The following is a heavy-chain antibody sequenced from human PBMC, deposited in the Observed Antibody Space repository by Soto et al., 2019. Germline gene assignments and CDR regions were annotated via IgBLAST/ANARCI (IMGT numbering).Heavy chain of an antibody. CDR2: INAGNGNT. CDR3: ARVTMSIAARPESGLDY. CDR1: GYTFTSYA. D-gene: IGHD6-6*01. Sequence: QVQLVQSGAEVKKPGASVKVSCKASGYTFTSYAMHWVRKAPGQRLEWMGWINAGNGNTKYSQKFQGRVTITRDTSASTAYMELSSLRYEDTAVYYCARVTMSIAARPESGLDYWGQGTLVTVSS. V-gene: IGHV1-3*01. J-gene: IGHJ4*02.